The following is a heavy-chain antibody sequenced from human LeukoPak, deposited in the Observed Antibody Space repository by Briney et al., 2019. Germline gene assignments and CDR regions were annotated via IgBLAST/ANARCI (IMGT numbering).Heavy chain of an antibody. CDR2: NYNDGSI. CDR3: ARNILVAFDI. CDR1: GLTVRSSY. Sequence: SGGSLRLSCAASGLTVRSSYMSWVRQAPGKGLEWVSINYNDGSIYYADSMKGRFTISRDNSKITLYLQVNSLRAEDTSMYYGARNILVAFDIRGQGTMVTVSS. J-gene: IGHJ3*02. V-gene: IGHV3-53*01.